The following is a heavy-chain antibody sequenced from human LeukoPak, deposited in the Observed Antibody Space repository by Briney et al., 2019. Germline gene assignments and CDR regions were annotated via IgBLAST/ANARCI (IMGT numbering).Heavy chain of an antibody. CDR3: AKDISSVTPYYFDY. D-gene: IGHD4-11*01. CDR1: GFTFDYYA. J-gene: IGHJ4*02. Sequence: GRSLRLSCAAPGFTFDYYAMHWVRQAPGKGLEWVSGISWNSGSIGYADAVKGRFTISRDNAKNSLHLQMNRLRAEDTALYYCAKDISSVTPYYFDYWGQRTLVTVSS. V-gene: IGHV3-9*01. CDR2: ISWNSGSI.